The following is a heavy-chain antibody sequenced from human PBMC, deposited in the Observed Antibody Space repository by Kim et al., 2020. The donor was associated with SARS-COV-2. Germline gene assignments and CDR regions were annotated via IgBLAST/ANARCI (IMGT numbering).Heavy chain of an antibody. Sequence: ASVKVSCKASGYTFTSYYMHWVRQAPGQGLEWMGIINPSGGSTSYAQKFQGRVTMTRDTSTSTVYMELSSLRSEDTAVYYCARDLTRRYCSGGSCSQYYYYYYGMDVWGQGTTVTVSS. D-gene: IGHD2-15*01. V-gene: IGHV1-46*01. CDR1: GYTFTSYY. CDR3: ARDLTRRYCSGGSCSQYYYYYYGMDV. CDR2: INPSGGST. J-gene: IGHJ6*02.